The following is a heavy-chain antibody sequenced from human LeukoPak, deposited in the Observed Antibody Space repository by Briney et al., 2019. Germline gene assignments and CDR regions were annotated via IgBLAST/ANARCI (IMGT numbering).Heavy chain of an antibody. CDR2: IYTSGST. CDR3: ARGLSVITFGGALYYFDY. D-gene: IGHD3-16*01. J-gene: IGHJ4*02. V-gene: IGHV4-4*07. CDR1: GGSISSYY. Sequence: PSETQSLTCTVSGGSISSYYWSWIRQPAGKGLEWIGRIYTSGSTNYNPSLKSRVNMSVDTSKNQFSLKLSSVTAADTAVYYCARGLSVITFGGALYYFDYWGQGTLVTVSS.